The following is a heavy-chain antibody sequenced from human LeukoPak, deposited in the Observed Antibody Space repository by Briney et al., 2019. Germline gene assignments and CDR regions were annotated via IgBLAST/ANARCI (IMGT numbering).Heavy chain of an antibody. J-gene: IGHJ4*02. CDR3: ARARRGSYYVFDY. D-gene: IGHD1-26*01. CDR2: ISSSSSYI. Sequence: GGSLRLSCAASGFTFSSYSMNWVRQAPGKGLEWVSSISSSSSYIYYADSVKGRFTISRDNAKNSLYLQMNSLRAEDTAVYYCARARRGSYYVFDYWGQGTLVTVSS. V-gene: IGHV3-21*04. CDR1: GFTFSSYS.